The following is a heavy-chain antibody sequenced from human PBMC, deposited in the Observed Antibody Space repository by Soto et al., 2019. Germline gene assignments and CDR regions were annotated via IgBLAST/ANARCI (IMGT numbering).Heavy chain of an antibody. CDR2: VIPISGTA. V-gene: IGHV1-69*01. J-gene: IGHJ4*02. Sequence: QVQLVQSGAEVKTPGSSVKVSCKASGGTFTRYDISWVRQAPGQGLEWMGAVIPISGTANYAQKFQGRVMTAAEATTRTADVELSRIRAEDAVMYYCAINVGRDIATFDYWGQGTLVTVSS. CDR3: AINVGRDIATFDY. CDR1: GGTFTRYD. D-gene: IGHD2-15*01.